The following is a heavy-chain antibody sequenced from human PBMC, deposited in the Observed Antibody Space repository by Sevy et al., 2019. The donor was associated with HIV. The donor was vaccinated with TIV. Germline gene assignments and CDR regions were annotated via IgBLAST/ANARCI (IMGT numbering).Heavy chain of an antibody. Sequence: SQTLSLTCAISGDGVSSRGTVWNWIRQSPSRGLEWLGRTYYRSKWWNNYALSVKSRISINPDTSKNQVSLHLNSVTPDDMAVYYCARDGGANWDGRPSGTVFDYWGQGTLVTVSS. D-gene: IGHD1-1*01. CDR3: ARDGGANWDGRPSGTVFDY. CDR1: GDGVSSRGTV. CDR2: TYYRSKWWN. J-gene: IGHJ4*02. V-gene: IGHV6-1*01.